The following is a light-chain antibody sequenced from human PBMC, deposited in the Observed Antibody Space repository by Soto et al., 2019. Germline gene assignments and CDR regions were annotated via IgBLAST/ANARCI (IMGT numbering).Light chain of an antibody. Sequence: EIVMTQSPATLSVSPGERATLSCRASQSVSSKLAWYQQKPVQAPRLLIYDASTRATGIPARVSGSGSVTEFTLTISSRQSEDFAVYYCQQSNKRPWSFGQGAKVDIE. J-gene: IGKJ1*01. CDR1: QSVSSK. CDR2: DAS. V-gene: IGKV3-15*01. CDR3: QQSNKRPWS.